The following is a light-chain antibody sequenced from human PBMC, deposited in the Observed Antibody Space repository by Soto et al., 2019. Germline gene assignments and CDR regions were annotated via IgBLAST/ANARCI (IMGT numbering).Light chain of an antibody. V-gene: IGKV1-33*01. Sequence: DIQMTQSPSSLSASVGDRVTITCQASQDISNYLNWYQKKPGKGPELLIYDASKLETGGPSRFSGSGSGTDFTFTINSLQPEDFATYYCQQYESLPPTFGQGTRLEIK. CDR3: QQYESLPPT. CDR2: DAS. J-gene: IGKJ5*01. CDR1: QDISNY.